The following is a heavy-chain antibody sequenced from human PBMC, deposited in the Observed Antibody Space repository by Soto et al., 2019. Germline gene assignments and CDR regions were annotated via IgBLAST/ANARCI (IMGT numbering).Heavy chain of an antibody. J-gene: IGHJ3*02. CDR3: ASYYSSSSSSSHDAFDI. D-gene: IGHD2-2*01. Sequence: GASVKVSCKASGYTFTSYYMHWVRQAPGQGLEWMGIINPSGGSTSYAQKFQGRVTMTRDTSTSTVYMELSSLRSEDTAVYYCASYYSSSSSSSHDAFDIWGQGTMVTVSS. CDR2: INPSGGST. V-gene: IGHV1-46*01. CDR1: GYTFTSYY.